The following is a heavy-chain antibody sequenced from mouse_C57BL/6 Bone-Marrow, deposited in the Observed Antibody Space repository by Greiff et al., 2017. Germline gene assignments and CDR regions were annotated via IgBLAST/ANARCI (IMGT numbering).Heavy chain of an antibody. CDR1: GYSFTGYY. CDR2: INPSTGGT. D-gene: IGHD3-2*02. V-gene: IGHV1-42*01. Sequence: DVHLVESGPELVKPGASVKISCKASGYSFTGYYMNWVKQSPEKSLEWIGEINPSTGGTTYNQKFKAKATLTVDKSSSTAYMQLKSLTSEDSAVYYCAGSGYNFDYWGQGTTLTVSS. CDR3: AGSGYNFDY. J-gene: IGHJ2*01.